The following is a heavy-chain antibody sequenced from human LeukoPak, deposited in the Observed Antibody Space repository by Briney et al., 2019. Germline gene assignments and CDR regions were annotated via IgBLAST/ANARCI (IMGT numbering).Heavy chain of an antibody. CDR1: GFTFDDYA. Sequence: GGSLRLSCAASGFTFDDYAMHWVRQAPGKGLEWVSCISWNSGSIGYADSVKGRFTISRDNAKNSLYLQMNSLRAEDTALYYCAKAYMARITIFGVVSPVDIWGQGTMVTVSS. V-gene: IGHV3-9*01. J-gene: IGHJ3*02. D-gene: IGHD3-3*01. CDR2: ISWNSGSI. CDR3: AKAYMARITIFGVVSPVDI.